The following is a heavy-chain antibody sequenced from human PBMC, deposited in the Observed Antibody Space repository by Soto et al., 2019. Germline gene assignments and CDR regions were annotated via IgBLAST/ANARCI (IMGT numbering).Heavy chain of an antibody. CDR2: INAGNGNT. V-gene: IGHV1-3*01. CDR3: ARDNAGTSGDDAFDI. D-gene: IGHD4-17*01. J-gene: IGHJ3*02. CDR1: GYTFTSYA. Sequence: QVQLVQSGAEVKKPGASVRVSCKASGYTFTSYAMHWVRQAPGQRLEWMGWINAGNGNTKYSQKFQGRVTITRDTSASTAYMELSSLRSEDTAVYYCARDNAGTSGDDAFDIWGQGTMVTVSS.